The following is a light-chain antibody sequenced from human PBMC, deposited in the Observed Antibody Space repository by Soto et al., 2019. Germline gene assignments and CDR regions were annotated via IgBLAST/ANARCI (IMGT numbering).Light chain of an antibody. Sequence: DIQMTQSPSSLSASVGDRVTISCRTSQSISTYLNWYQQKPGTAPRLLIYRASSVKSGVPPRFSGSGSGRDFTLTISSLRPEDIATYFCQHSYGSPPWTFGQGTKVDIK. J-gene: IGKJ1*01. V-gene: IGKV1-39*01. CDR2: RAS. CDR3: QHSYGSPPWT. CDR1: QSISTY.